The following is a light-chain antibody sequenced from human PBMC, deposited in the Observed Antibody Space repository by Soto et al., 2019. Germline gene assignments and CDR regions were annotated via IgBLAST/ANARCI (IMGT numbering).Light chain of an antibody. CDR2: EDS. CDR3: CSYASTSSDSYVV. V-gene: IGLV2-23*01. CDR1: SSDVGSYNL. J-gene: IGLJ2*01. Sequence: QSALTQPASMSGSPGQSITISCTGTSSDVGSYNLVSWYQQYPGKAPKLMIFEDSQRPSGVSNRFSGSKSGNTATLTISGLQVEDEGYYYCCSYASTSSDSYVVFGGGTKLTVL.